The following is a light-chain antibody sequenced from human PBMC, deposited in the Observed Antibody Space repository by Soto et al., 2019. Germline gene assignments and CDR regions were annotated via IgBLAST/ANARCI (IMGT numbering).Light chain of an antibody. J-gene: IGLJ1*01. CDR3: NSYTTSTTVV. Sequence: QSALTQPASVSGSPGQSITISCTGTSNDVGGYNYVSWYQQHPGKAPKLIIYEVSNRPSGVSDRFSGSKSGNTASLTISGLQAEDEADYYCNSYTTSTTVVFGTGTKVTVL. CDR1: SNDVGGYNY. CDR2: EVS. V-gene: IGLV2-14*01.